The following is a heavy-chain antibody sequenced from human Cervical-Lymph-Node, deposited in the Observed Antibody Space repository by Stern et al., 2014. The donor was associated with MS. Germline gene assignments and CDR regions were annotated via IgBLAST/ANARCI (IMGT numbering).Heavy chain of an antibody. CDR3: ARVNSGYDWFDY. CDR2: IYHSGTD. D-gene: IGHD5-12*01. CDR1: GGSISDTNW. V-gene: IGHV4-4*02. Sequence: QVQLQESGPGLVKPSGTLSLTCAVSGGSISDTNWWSWVRQTPGMGLEWIGEIYHSGTDNLSPSLQSPVTMSVDKSKNQLSLEVKSVTAADTAIYYCARVNSGYDWFDYWGQGTLVTVSS. J-gene: IGHJ4*02.